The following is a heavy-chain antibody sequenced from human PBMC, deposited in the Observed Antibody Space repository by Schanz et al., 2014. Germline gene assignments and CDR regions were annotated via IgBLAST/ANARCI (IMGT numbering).Heavy chain of an antibody. D-gene: IGHD3-10*01. V-gene: IGHV1-69*02. CDR1: GGTFSTYT. CDR3: GRGFSRSYIDF. CDR2: IIPILGIP. Sequence: QVQLVQSGAEVKKPGSSVKVSCKASGGTFSTYTISWVRQAPGQGLEWMGRIIPILGIPNYAQKFQGRVTFTADKYTSTANMELSSLKSEDTAVYFCGRGFSRSYIDFWGQGTLITVSA. J-gene: IGHJ4*02.